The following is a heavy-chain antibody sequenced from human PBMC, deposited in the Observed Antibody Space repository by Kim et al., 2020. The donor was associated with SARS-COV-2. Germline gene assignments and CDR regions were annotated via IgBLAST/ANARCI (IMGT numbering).Heavy chain of an antibody. Sequence: GESLKISCKASGYTFTSYWIGWVRQMPGKRLESMGIIFPGDSDTRYSPSIQGQVTISVDKSINTAFLQWNSLEATDTAMYYCGRRNYGSESYSFDYWGQGPLATLPS. D-gene: IGHD3-10*01. CDR3: GRRNYGSESYSFDY. CDR1: GYTFTSYW. CDR2: IFPGDSDT. J-gene: IGHJ4*02. V-gene: IGHV5-51*01.